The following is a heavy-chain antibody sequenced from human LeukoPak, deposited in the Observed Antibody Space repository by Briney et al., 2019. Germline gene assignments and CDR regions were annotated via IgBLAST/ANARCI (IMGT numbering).Heavy chain of an antibody. Sequence: EASVKVSCKASGGTFSSYAISWVRQAPGQGLEWIGWIVVGSDNTNYAQEFQERVTITRDMSTSTAYMELSSLRSEDTAVYYCAASALGDAFDIWGQGTMVTVSS. J-gene: IGHJ3*02. CDR2: IVVGSDNT. D-gene: IGHD3-3*01. CDR3: AASALGDAFDI. V-gene: IGHV1-58*02. CDR1: GGTFSSYA.